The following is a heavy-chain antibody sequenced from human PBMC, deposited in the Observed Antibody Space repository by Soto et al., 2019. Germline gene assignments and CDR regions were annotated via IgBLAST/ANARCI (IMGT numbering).Heavy chain of an antibody. CDR3: ARISSVDPYGYVNGGLDV. CDR2: FYHSGNS. J-gene: IGHJ6*02. V-gene: IGHV4-59*01. D-gene: IGHD5-18*01. CDR1: GGSIRSYY. Sequence: SETLSLTCSVSGGSIRSYYWSWIRQSPEKGLEWIGYFYHSGNSNYNPPLKSRVTISVDTSKNQLSLSLRSVTAADTAVYFCARISSVDPYGYVNGGLDVWGQGTTVTVSS.